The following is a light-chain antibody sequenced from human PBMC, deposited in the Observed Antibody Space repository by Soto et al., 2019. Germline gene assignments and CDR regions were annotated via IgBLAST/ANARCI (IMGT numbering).Light chain of an antibody. CDR2: GAS. J-gene: IGKJ1*01. Sequence: EIVLTQSPGTLSLSPGERATLSCRASQSVSSNYLAWYQQKPGQAPRPLLYGASSRATGIPDRFSGSGAGTDFTLTISRLEPEDFAVYYCQQYGSSPWTFGQGTKVEIK. CDR1: QSVSSNY. CDR3: QQYGSSPWT. V-gene: IGKV3-20*01.